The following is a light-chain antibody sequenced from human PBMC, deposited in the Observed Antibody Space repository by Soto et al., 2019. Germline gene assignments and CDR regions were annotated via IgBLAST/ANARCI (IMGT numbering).Light chain of an antibody. V-gene: IGLV2-14*01. Sequence: QSALTQPASVSGSPGQSITISCTGTSSDVGGYNYVSWNQQHPGKAPKLMIYDVSNRPSGVSNRFSGSKSGNTASLTISGLQPEDEADYYCSSYTSSSTHYVFGTGTKLTVL. CDR2: DVS. CDR3: SSYTSSSTHYV. CDR1: SSDVGGYNY. J-gene: IGLJ1*01.